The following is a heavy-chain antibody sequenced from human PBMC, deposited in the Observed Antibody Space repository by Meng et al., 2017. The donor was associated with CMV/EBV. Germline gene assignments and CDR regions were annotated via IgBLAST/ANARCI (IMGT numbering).Heavy chain of an antibody. CDR3: AKGRGGKGPYYFDY. V-gene: IGHV3-23*01. J-gene: IGHJ4*02. CDR2: ISGSGGST. CDR1: GFTLSSYA. Sequence: SGFTLSSYAMSWVRQAPGKGLEWVSAISGSGGSTYYADSVKGRFTISRDNSKNTLYLQMNSLRAEDTAVYYCAKGRGGKGPYYFDYWGQGTLVTSPQ. D-gene: IGHD4-23*01.